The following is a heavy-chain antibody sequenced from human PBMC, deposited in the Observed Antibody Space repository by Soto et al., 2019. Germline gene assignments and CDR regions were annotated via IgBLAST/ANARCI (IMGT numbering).Heavy chain of an antibody. V-gene: IGHV1-3*01. CDR3: ARVGPWVPYYYDSSPYTFENWFDP. CDR2: INAGNGNT. J-gene: IGHJ5*02. Sequence: EASVKVSCKASGYTFTSYAMHWVRQAPGQRLEWMGWINAGNGNTKYSQKFQGRVTITRDTSASTAYMELSSLRSEDTAVYYCARVGPWVPYYYDSSPYTFENWFDPWGQGTLVTVSS. CDR1: GYTFTSYA. D-gene: IGHD3-22*01.